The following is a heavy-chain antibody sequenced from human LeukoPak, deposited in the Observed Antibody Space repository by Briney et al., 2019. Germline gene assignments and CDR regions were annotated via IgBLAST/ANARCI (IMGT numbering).Heavy chain of an antibody. CDR2: ITGSGAGT. J-gene: IGHJ3*02. V-gene: IGHV3-23*01. CDR3: AEDLSGRWLQFNAFDI. D-gene: IGHD5-24*01. Sequence: GGSLRLSCAASGFAFSSYAMTWVRQAPGKGLEWVSSITGSGAGTSYADSVKGRFTVSRDNSKNTLYLQMNSLSAEDTALYYCAEDLSGRWLQFNAFDIWGQGTMVTVSS. CDR1: GFAFSSYA.